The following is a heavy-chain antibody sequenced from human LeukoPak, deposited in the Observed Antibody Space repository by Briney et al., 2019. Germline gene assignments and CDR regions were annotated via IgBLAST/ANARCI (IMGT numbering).Heavy chain of an antibody. CDR2: ISYDGSNK. V-gene: IGHV3-30-3*01. J-gene: IGHJ4*02. Sequence: GRSLRLSCEASGFTFSSYAMHWVRQAPGKGLEWVAIISYDGSNKYYADSVKGRFTISRDNSKNTLYLQMNSLRAEDTAVYYCARSRGLSAEYYFDYWGQGTPVTVSS. CDR1: GFTFSSYA. D-gene: IGHD3-16*02. CDR3: ARSRGLSAEYYFDY.